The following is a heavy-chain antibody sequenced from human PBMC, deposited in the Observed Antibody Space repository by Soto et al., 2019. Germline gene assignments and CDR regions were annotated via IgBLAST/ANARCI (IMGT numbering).Heavy chain of an antibody. CDR2: IYYSGST. D-gene: IGHD5-18*01. V-gene: IGHV4-31*03. J-gene: IGHJ5*02. CDR1: GGSISSGGYY. Sequence: TSETLSLTCTVSGGSISSGGYYWSWIRQHPGKGLEWIGYIYYSGSTYYNPSLKSRVTISVDTSKNQFSLKLSSVTAADTAVYYCAKSGYSYGYYWFDPWGQGTLVTVSS. CDR3: AKSGYSYGYYWFDP.